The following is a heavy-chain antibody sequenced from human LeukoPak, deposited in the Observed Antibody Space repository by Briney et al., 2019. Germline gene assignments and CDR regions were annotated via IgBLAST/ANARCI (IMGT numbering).Heavy chain of an antibody. D-gene: IGHD3/OR15-3a*01. Sequence: GGSLRLSCAASGFTFSTYTMAWVRQAPGKGLEWVSAISGSGGSTYYADSVKGRFTISRDNSKNTLYLQMNSLRAEDTAVYYCAKMMDWAFDYWGQGTLVTVSS. CDR1: GFTFSTYT. V-gene: IGHV3-23*01. CDR2: ISGSGGST. CDR3: AKMMDWAFDY. J-gene: IGHJ4*02.